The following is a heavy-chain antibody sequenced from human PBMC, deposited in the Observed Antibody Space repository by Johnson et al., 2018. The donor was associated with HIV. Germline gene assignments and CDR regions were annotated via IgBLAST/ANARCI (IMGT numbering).Heavy chain of an antibody. J-gene: IGHJ3*02. CDR2: INWNGGST. Sequence: VQLVESGGGVVRPGESLRLSCAASGFTFNDYAMTWLRQAPGKGLEWVSGINWNGGSTGYPDSVKGRFTISRDNAKNSLYLQMNSLRAEDTALYYCARDRGVVVLHGAFDIWGQGTMVTVSS. CDR1: GFTFNDYA. D-gene: IGHD2-2*01. V-gene: IGHV3-20*04. CDR3: ARDRGVVVLHGAFDI.